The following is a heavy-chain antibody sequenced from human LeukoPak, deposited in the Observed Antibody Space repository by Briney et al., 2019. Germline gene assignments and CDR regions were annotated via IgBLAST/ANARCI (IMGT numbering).Heavy chain of an antibody. Sequence: PGGSLRLSCAASGFTFSSYAMSWVRQAPGKGLEWVSAISGSGGSTYYADSVKGRFTISRDNSKNTLYLQMNSLRAEDTAVYYCAKGRRKTFWGYYDSSGYYDAFDIWGQGTMVTVSS. CDR1: GFTFSSYA. CDR2: ISGSGGST. CDR3: AKGRRKTFWGYYDSSGYYDAFDI. J-gene: IGHJ3*02. D-gene: IGHD3-22*01. V-gene: IGHV3-23*01.